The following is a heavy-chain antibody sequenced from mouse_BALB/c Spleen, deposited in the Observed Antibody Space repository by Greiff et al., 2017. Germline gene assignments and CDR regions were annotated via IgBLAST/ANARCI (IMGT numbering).Heavy chain of an antibody. CDR3: TRSLYDGYDY. Sequence: LQQPGSELVRPGASVKLSCKASGYTFTSYWLHWVKQRPGHGLEWIGNLYPGSGSTNYDEKFKSKATLTVDTSSSTAYMQLSSLTSEDSAVYYCTRSLYDGYDYWGQGTTLTVSS. CDR2: LYPGSGST. D-gene: IGHD2-3*01. J-gene: IGHJ2*01. CDR1: GYTFTSYW. V-gene: IGHV1S22*01.